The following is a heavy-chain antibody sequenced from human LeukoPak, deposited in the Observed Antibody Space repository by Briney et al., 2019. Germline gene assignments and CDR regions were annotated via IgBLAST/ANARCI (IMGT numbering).Heavy chain of an antibody. Sequence: GGSLRLSCAASGFTFSSYGMHWVRQAPGKGLEWVGVIWYDGSNKYYADSVKGRITISRDTSKKTLYLQMNSLRAEDMAVYYCAKDLDSTAEGGYWGQGTLVTASS. CDR2: IWYDGSNK. CDR3: AKDLDSTAEGGY. J-gene: IGHJ4*02. CDR1: GFTFSSYG. V-gene: IGHV3-33*06. D-gene: IGHD2/OR15-2a*01.